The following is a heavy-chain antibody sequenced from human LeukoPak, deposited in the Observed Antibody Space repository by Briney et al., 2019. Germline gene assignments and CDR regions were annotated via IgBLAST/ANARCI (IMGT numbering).Heavy chain of an antibody. V-gene: IGHV3-11*05. Sequence: GGSLRFSCAASGFTFSDYYMSWIRQAPGEGLEWVSYISSSSSYTNYADSVKGRFTISRDNAKNSLYLQMNSLIAEDTAVYYCAREIYYYDSSGYYLGGGFDYWGQGTLVTVSS. CDR2: ISSSSSYT. J-gene: IGHJ4*02. CDR3: AREIYYYDSSGYYLGGGFDY. CDR1: GFTFSDYY. D-gene: IGHD3-22*01.